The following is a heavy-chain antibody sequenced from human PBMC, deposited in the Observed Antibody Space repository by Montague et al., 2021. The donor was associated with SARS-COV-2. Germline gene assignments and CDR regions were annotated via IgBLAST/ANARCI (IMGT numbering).Heavy chain of an antibody. J-gene: IGHJ4*02. CDR2: IIGSGPRT. CDR1: GFTFSNYA. Sequence: SLRLSCAASGFTFSNYAMSWVRQAPVKGLEWVSVIIGSGPRTNYADSVRGRFIISRDSSQSTLYLQMNSLRAEDTAVYYCARAYCSSAGCYRADYWGQGTLVTVSS. D-gene: IGHD2-2*02. CDR3: ARAYCSSAGCYRADY. V-gene: IGHV3-23*01.